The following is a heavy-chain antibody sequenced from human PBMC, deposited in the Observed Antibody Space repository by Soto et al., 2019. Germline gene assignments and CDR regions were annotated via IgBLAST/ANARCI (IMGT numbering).Heavy chain of an antibody. CDR2: INAGNGNT. CDR3: ASIGNHSPQYSGMDV. Sequence: ASVKVSFKASGYTFTSYAMHWVRQAPGQRLEWMGWINAGNGNTKYSQKFQGRVTITRDTSASTAYMELFSLESDDSAVYFCASIGNHSPQYSGMDVWGQGTTVTVS. V-gene: IGHV1-3*01. CDR1: GYTFTSYA. D-gene: IGHD2-15*01. J-gene: IGHJ6*02.